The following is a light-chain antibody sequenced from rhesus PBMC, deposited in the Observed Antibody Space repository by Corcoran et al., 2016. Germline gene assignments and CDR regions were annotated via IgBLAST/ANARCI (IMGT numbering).Light chain of an antibody. V-gene: IGKV1-22*01. J-gene: IGKJ2*01. CDR2: KAS. Sequence: DIQMTQSPSSLSASVGDTVTITCRASQSISSWLDWYQQKLGKVPKLLFYKASNLQSGVPSRFSGSGSGTDFTLTISSLPPEDFATYYCLQYSSSLYSFGQGTKVEIK. CDR3: LQYSSSLYS. CDR1: QSISSW.